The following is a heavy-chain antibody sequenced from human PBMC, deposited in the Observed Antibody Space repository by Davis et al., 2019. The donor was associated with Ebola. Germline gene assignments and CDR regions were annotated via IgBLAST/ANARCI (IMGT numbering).Heavy chain of an antibody. V-gene: IGHV4-39*07. CDR2: IYYSGST. J-gene: IGHJ4*02. CDR1: GGSISSSSYY. Sequence: SETLSLTCTVSGGSISSSSYYWGWIRQPPGKGLEWIGSIYYSGSTYYNPSLKSRVTISVDTSKNQFSLKLSSVTAADTAVYYCARGLSYYYDSSGYYRLAYWGQGTLVTVSS. CDR3: ARGLSYYYDSSGYYRLAY. D-gene: IGHD3-22*01.